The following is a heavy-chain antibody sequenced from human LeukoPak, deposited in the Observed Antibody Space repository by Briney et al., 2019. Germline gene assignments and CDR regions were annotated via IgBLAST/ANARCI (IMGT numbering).Heavy chain of an antibody. CDR1: GFTFSDYY. CDR3: ARHRYRDTTRCYGTDFDY. CDR2: ISSSSTYS. D-gene: IGHD2-2*01. V-gene: IGHV3-11*06. Sequence: GGSLRLSCAASGFTFSDYYMSWIRQAPGKGLEWVSYISSSSTYSNYADSVKGRFTISRDNANNSLDLQMNSLRAEDTAVYYCARHRYRDTTRCYGTDFDYWGQGTLLNVSS. J-gene: IGHJ4*02.